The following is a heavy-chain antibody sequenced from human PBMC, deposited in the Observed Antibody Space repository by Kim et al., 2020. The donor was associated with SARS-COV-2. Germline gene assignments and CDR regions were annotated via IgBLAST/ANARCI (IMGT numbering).Heavy chain of an antibody. CDR1: GGSFSGYY. CDR2: INHRGRT. J-gene: IGHJ4*02. D-gene: IGHD2-2*01. V-gene: IGHV4-34*01. Sequence: SETLSLTCAVYGGSFSGYYCSCIRPPPVKGLELIGEINHRGRTNYNPSLKPLVTISVDTSKNPFSLKLISVTAAATAVYYCSIGQEFKLPASYFDYWAQG. CDR3: SIGQEFKLPASYFDY.